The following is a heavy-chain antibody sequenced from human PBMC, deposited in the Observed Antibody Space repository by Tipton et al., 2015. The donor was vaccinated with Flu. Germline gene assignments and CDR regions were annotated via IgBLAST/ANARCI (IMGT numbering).Heavy chain of an antibody. CDR2: IYTGGSS. Sequence: TLSLTCTVSGGSLSGYYWSWIRQPAGKGLEWIGRIYTGGSSYYNPSLKSRVTMSVDTPKNQFSLKLDSVTAADTAMYYCARLNSGWVDYWGQGTLVTVSS. V-gene: IGHV4-4*07. CDR1: GGSLSGYY. CDR3: ARLNSGWVDY. D-gene: IGHD6-19*01. J-gene: IGHJ4*02.